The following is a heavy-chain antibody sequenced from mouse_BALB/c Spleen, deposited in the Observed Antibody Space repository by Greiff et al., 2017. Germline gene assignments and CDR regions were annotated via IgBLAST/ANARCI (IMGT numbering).Heavy chain of an antibody. CDR1: GYTFTSYW. D-gene: IGHD2-1*01. V-gene: IGHV1-69*02. CDR3: ARGNYYFDY. Sequence: QVQLQQPGAELVKPGASVKLSCKASGYTFTSYWMHWVKQRPGQGLEWIGEIDPSDSYTNYNQKFKGKATLTVDKSSSTAYMQLSSLTSEDSAVYYCARGNYYFDYWGQGTTLTVSS. CDR2: IDPSDSYT. J-gene: IGHJ2*01.